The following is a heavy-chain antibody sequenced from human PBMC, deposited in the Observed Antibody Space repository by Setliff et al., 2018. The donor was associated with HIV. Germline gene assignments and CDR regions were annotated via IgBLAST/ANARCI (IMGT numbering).Heavy chain of an antibody. J-gene: IGHJ4*02. Sequence: HPGGSLRLSCGASGFTFSTHAMHWVRQAPGKALEWVAYIWYDGSNKYYSDSVKGRFAISRDNSKNTLYLQMDSLRAEDTAVYYCAKGRIAVAGTFDYWGQGTLVTVSS. CDR3: AKGRIAVAGTFDY. V-gene: IGHV3-30*02. CDR2: IWYDGSNK. CDR1: GFTFSTHA. D-gene: IGHD6-19*01.